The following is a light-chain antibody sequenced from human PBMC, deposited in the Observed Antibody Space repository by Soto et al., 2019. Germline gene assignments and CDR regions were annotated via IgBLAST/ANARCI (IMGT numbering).Light chain of an antibody. CDR2: GAS. CDR1: QSISDY. CDR3: HQSYSLPLT. V-gene: IGKV1-39*01. Sequence: DIQMTQSPSSLSASVGDRVAITCRSSQSISDYLNWYQQKPGKALKLVIYGASNLQRGVPPRFSGSGSGSEFTLTISGLQPDVFAIYFCHQSYSLPLTFGPGTKV. J-gene: IGKJ3*01.